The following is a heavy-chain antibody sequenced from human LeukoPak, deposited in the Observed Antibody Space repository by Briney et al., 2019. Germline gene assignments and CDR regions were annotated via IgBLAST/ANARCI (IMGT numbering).Heavy chain of an antibody. CDR2: ISSTAYTT. D-gene: IGHD6-19*01. CDR3: VKRVTAVSGTEN. J-gene: IGHJ4*02. CDR1: GFTFSTSA. V-gene: IGHV3-64D*09. Sequence: GGSLRLSCSASGFTFSTSAMHWVRQAPGKGLKYVSAISSTAYTTYYADSVKGRFSISRDNSKNTLYLQMSSLRAEDTAVYYCVKRVTAVSGTENWGQGTLVSVSS.